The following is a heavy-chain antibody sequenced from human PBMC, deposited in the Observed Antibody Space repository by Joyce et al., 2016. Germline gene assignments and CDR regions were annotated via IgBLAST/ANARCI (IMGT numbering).Heavy chain of an antibody. J-gene: IGHJ1*01. V-gene: IGHV3-48*03. Sequence: EVQLVASGGGLVQPGGSLILSCAASGFIVSSKEMNWVRQGPGKGLECIAYTSRSGELIRYADSVRGRFASSRDNAVSSLYLQMKSLRAQDTAMYNCASPSCAVWGQGSLVTVSS. CDR1: GFIVSSKE. CDR2: TSRSGELI. CDR3: ASPSCAV.